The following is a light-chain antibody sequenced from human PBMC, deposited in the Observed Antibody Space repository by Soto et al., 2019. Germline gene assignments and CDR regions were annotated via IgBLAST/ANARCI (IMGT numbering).Light chain of an antibody. V-gene: IGLV2-23*01. Sequence: QSALTQPASVSGSPGQSITMSCTGTTSDVGSYSLLSWYQQHPGKAPKLMIYEDSKRPSGVSNRVSGSKSGNTASLTISGLQAEDEADYYCYSYAGSSIYVFGTGTKLTVL. CDR3: YSYAGSSIYV. J-gene: IGLJ1*01. CDR2: EDS. CDR1: TSDVGSYSL.